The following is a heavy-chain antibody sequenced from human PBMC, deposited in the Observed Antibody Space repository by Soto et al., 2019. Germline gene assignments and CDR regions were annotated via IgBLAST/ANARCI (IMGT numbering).Heavy chain of an antibody. CDR3: ARDLDNWFDP. CDR2: IYYSGST. J-gene: IGHJ5*02. Sequence: QVQLQESGPGLVKPSETLSLTCTVSGGSVSSGSYYWSWIRQPPGKGLDYIGNIYYSGSTNYNPSLKSRATISVDTTKNQCSLKLNSVTAADTAVYYCARDLDNWFDPWGQGILVTVSS. V-gene: IGHV4-61*01. CDR1: GGSVSSGSYY.